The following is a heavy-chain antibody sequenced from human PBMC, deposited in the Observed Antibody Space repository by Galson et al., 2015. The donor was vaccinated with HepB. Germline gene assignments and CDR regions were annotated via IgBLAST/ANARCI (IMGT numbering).Heavy chain of an antibody. J-gene: IGHJ4*02. CDR2: ISSSSSYT. D-gene: IGHD3-10*01. CDR1: GLTFSDDY. V-gene: IGHV3-11*06. Sequence: SLRLSRAASGLTFSDDYMSWFRHTRGKGLEWVSYISSSSSYTNYADSLKGRFTISRDNPKNSLYLQMNSLRAEDTAVYYCARAVRRDYYGSGFFDYWGQGTLVTVSS. CDR3: ARAVRRDYYGSGFFDY.